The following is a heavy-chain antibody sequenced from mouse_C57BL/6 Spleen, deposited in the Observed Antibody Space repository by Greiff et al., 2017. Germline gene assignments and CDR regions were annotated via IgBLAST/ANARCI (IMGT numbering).Heavy chain of an antibody. J-gene: IGHJ3*01. CDR2: IYPSDSDT. D-gene: IGHD1-1*01. V-gene: IGHV1-61*01. CDR3: TRSCYSSSHFAY. CDR1: GYTFTSYW. Sequence: QVQLQQPGAELVRPGSSVKLSCKASGYTFTSYWMDWVKQRPGQGLEWIGNIYPSDSDTHYNQKFKDQATLTVDKSSSTPYMQLSRLTSEYSAVYCCTRSCYSSSHFAYWGQGTLVTVSA.